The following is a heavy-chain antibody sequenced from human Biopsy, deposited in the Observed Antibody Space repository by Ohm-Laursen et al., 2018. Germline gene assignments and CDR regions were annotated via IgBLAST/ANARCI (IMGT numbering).Heavy chain of an antibody. V-gene: IGHV4-59*01. CDR3: ARDDAVTVIRGLYY. Sequence: SETLSLTCTVPGGSISSDYWSWIRQTPGKGLEWIGYIYYSGSTNYNPSLKGRVTISVDTSKNQFSLKLSSVTAEDTAVYYCARDDAVTVIRGLYYWGQGALVTVSS. J-gene: IGHJ4*02. CDR2: IYYSGST. CDR1: GGSISSDY. D-gene: IGHD2-21*02.